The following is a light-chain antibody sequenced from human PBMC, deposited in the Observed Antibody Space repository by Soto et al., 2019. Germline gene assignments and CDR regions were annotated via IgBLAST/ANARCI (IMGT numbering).Light chain of an antibody. J-gene: IGLJ1*01. V-gene: IGLV2-11*01. CDR1: SSDVGDYNF. CDR2: DVT. CDR3: CSYAGSYTYV. Sequence: QSALTQPRSVSGSPGQSVTISCTGTSSDVGDYNFVSWYQQHPGKAPKLVIYDVTKRPSGVPDRFSASKSGNTASLTISGLRADDEADYYCCSYAGSYTYVFGTGTKLTVL.